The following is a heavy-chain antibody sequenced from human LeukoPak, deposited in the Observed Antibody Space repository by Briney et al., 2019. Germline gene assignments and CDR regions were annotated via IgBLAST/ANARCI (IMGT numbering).Heavy chain of an antibody. CDR3: ARDRRWLRLYYFDY. V-gene: IGHV4-39*07. D-gene: IGHD5-24*01. J-gene: IGHJ4*02. CDR2: IYYSGST. CDR1: GGSISSSSYY. Sequence: SETLSLTCTVSGGSISSSSYYWGWIRQPPGKGLAWIGSIYYSGSTYYNPSLKSRVTISVDTSKNQFSLKLSSVTAADTAVYYCARDRRWLRLYYFDYWGQGTLVTVSS.